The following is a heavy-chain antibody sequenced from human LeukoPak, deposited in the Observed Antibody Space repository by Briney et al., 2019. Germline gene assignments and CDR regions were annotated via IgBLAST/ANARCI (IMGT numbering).Heavy chain of an antibody. CDR3: ARDWADSGSYYHNWFDP. Sequence: GASVKVSCKASGYTFTGYYMHWVRQAPGQGLEWMGRINPNSGGTNYAQKFQGRVTITRDTSISTAYMELSRLRSDDTAVYYCARDWADSGSYYHNWFDPWGQGTLVTVSS. D-gene: IGHD1-26*01. V-gene: IGHV1-2*06. CDR2: INPNSGGT. J-gene: IGHJ5*02. CDR1: GYTFTGYY.